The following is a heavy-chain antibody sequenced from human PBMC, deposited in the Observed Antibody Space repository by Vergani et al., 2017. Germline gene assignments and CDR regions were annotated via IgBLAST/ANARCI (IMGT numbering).Heavy chain of an antibody. Sequence: QVQLQESGPGLVKPSETLSLTCTVSGGSISSYYWSWIRQPAGKGLEWIGRIYTSGSTNYNPSLKSRVTMSVDTSKNQFSLKLSSVTAADTAVYYWARDKDYDFWSGYVYYFDYWGQGTLVTVSS. CDR1: GGSISSYY. CDR3: ARDKDYDFWSGYVYYFDY. J-gene: IGHJ4*02. CDR2: IYTSGST. V-gene: IGHV4-4*07. D-gene: IGHD3-3*01.